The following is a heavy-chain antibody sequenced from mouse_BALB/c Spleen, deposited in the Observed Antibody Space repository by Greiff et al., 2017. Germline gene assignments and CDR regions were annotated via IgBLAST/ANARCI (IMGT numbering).Heavy chain of an antibody. CDR1: GYSITSDYA. CDR3: ARRGYDYFDY. Sequence: EVQLVESGPGLVKPSQSLSLTCTVTGYSITSDYAWNWIRQFPGNKLEWMGYISYSGSTSYNPSLKSRISITRDTSKNQFFLQLNSVTTEDTATYYCARRGYDYFDYWGQGTTLTVSS. D-gene: IGHD3-1*01. V-gene: IGHV3-2*02. J-gene: IGHJ2*01. CDR2: ISYSGST.